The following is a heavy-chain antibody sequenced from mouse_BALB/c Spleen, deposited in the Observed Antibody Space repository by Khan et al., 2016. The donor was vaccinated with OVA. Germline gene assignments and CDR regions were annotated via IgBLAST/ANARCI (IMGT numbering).Heavy chain of an antibody. J-gene: IGHJ3*01. CDR3: PRFGYLFAY. Sequence: VQLKESGTVLTRPGTSVKMSCKASGYTFTSYWMHWVKQRPGQGLEWIGAIYPGNSDTSYNQKFKGKAKLTVVTSTSTAYMELSSLTNEDSAVYYSPRFGYLFAYWGQGTLVTVSA. D-gene: IGHD2-2*01. V-gene: IGHV1-5*01. CDR1: GYTFTSYW. CDR2: IYPGNSDT.